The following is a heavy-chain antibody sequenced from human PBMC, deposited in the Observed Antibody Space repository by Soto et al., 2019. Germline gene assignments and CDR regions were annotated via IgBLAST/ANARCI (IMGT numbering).Heavy chain of an antibody. V-gene: IGHV1-18*01. CDR1: GYTFTNYG. CDR2: VSAYNGER. D-gene: IGHD6-6*01. J-gene: IGHJ4*01. CDR3: SRGTSIPASGDY. Sequence: QVPLVQSGAEVKKPGASVKVSCKASGYTFTNYGINWVRQAPGQGLEWLGWVSAYNGERRYAQRVQARVIMTTDTSTTTAHMELRSLRSDDTAVYYCSRGTSIPASGDYWGQGTLVTVSS.